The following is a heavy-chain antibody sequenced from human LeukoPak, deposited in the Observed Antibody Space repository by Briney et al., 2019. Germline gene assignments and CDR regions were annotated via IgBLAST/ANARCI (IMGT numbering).Heavy chain of an antibody. CDR3: ARAGWLRNRYYYYGMDV. Sequence: KPSETLSLTCTVSGGSISSSSYYWGWIRQPPGKGLEWIGSIYYSGSTNYNPSLKSRVTISVDTSKNQFSLKLSSVTAADTAVYYCARAGWLRNRYYYYGMDVWGQGTTVTVSS. CDR2: IYYSGST. CDR1: GGSISSSSYY. V-gene: IGHV4-39*07. J-gene: IGHJ6*02. D-gene: IGHD5-12*01.